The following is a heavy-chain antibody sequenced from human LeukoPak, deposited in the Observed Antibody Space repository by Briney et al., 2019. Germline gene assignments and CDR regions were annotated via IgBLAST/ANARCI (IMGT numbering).Heavy chain of an antibody. J-gene: IGHJ3*02. Sequence: GGSLRLSCAASGFTFSSYAMHWVRQAPGKGLEWVAVISYDGSDTQNADSVKGRFTISRDNSKTTMYPQMNSLRAEDTAVYYCARPQYYFDTSNYYGGAFDIWGQGTMVTVSS. CDR3: ARPQYYFDTSNYYGGAFDI. CDR1: GFTFSSYA. D-gene: IGHD3-22*01. CDR2: ISYDGSDT. V-gene: IGHV3-30*04.